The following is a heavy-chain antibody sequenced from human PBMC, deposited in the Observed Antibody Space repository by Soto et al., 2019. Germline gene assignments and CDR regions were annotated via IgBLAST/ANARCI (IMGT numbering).Heavy chain of an antibody. V-gene: IGHV4-31*11. CDR3: ALFWSGYYYVDV. CDR1: GGSISIGGYY. Sequence: QVQLQESGPGLVKPSQTLSLSCAVSGGSISIGGYYWTWIRQHPGKGLEWIGYIYYSGNTYYNPSLRSRVTISVDTSNNQFSLRLSSLTAADTAVYYCALFWSGYYYVDVWGQGTTVTVSS. J-gene: IGHJ6*02. D-gene: IGHD3-3*01. CDR2: IYYSGNT.